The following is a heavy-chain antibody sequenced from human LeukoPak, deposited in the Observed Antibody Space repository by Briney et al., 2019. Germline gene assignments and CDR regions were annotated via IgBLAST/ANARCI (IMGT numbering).Heavy chain of an antibody. J-gene: IGHJ4*02. CDR2: ISYDGSNK. V-gene: IGHV3-30-3*01. CDR1: GFTFSSYA. Sequence: GGSLRLSCAASGFTFSSYAMHWVRQAPGKGLEWAAVISYDGSNKYYADSVKGRFTISRDNSKNTLYLQMNSLRAEDTAVYYCARDDYGDYHFDYWGQGTLVTVSS. D-gene: IGHD4-17*01. CDR3: ARDDYGDYHFDY.